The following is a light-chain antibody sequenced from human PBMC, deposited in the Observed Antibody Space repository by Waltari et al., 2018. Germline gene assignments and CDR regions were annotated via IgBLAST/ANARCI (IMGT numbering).Light chain of an antibody. J-gene: IGLJ3*02. CDR3: QSYDISLSVV. CDR1: GSNIGAGYD. CDR2: GSS. V-gene: IGLV1-40*01. Sequence: QSVLTQPPSVSGAPGQRVTISCTGRGSNIGAGYDVHWYQQLPRAAPELLIYGSSSRPLGVPDRFFGSTSGTSASLAITGLQAEDEADYYCQSYDISLSVVFGGGTKLTVL.